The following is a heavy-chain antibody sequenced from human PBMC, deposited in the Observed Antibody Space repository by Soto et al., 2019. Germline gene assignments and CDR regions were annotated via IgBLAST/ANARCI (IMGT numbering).Heavy chain of an antibody. CDR2: IKSKTDGGTT. CDR1: GFTFSNAW. Sequence: EVQLVESGGGLVKPGGSLRLSCAASGFTFSNAWMNWVRQAPGKGLEWVGRIKSKTDGGTTDYAAPVKGRFTISRDDSKNNLYLQLHSLKTEDTAVYYCTTDLVIVVVVAATRVDYWGQGTLVTVSS. J-gene: IGHJ4*02. V-gene: IGHV3-15*07. D-gene: IGHD2-15*01. CDR3: TTDLVIVVVVAATRVDY.